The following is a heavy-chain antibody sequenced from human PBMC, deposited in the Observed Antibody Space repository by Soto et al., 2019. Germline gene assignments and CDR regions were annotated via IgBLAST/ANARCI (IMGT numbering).Heavy chain of an antibody. CDR1: GYTFSGYY. D-gene: IGHD5-12*01. CDR3: ARDGEWLQRYYYYYNGMDV. CDR2: INPNSGGT. V-gene: IGHV1-2*02. Sequence: QVQLVQSGAEVKKPGASVKVSCKASGYTFSGYYMYWVRQAPGQGLEWMGWINPNSGGTNYGQKFQGRVTMTRDTSISTAYMELSRLTSDDTAVYYCARDGEWLQRYYYYYNGMDVWGQGTTVTVSS. J-gene: IGHJ6*02.